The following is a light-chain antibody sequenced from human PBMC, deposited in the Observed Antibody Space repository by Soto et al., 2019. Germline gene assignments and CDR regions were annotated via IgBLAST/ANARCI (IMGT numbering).Light chain of an antibody. J-gene: IGKJ4*01. CDR3: QEGSTLLT. V-gene: IGKV1-39*01. CDR2: GAS. Sequence: DIQMTQSPYSLSTSVGDRVTSSCRTSQSVSTYLNWYQQRPGKAPKLLIYGASSLQSGVPSRFSGSGSGTHFTLTISSLQPEDFATYYCQEGSTLLTFGGGTKVEIK. CDR1: QSVSTY.